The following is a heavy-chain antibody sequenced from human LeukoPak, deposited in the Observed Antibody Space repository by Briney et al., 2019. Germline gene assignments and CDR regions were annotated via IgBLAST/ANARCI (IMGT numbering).Heavy chain of an antibody. CDR2: IYYSGST. CDR1: GGSISSSSYY. Sequence: SETLSLTCTVSGGSISSSSYYRGWIRQPPGKGLEWIGSIYYSGSTYYNPSLKSRVTISVDTSKNQFSLKLSSVTAADTAVYYCARSFITMIVVPHRADAFDIWGQGTMVTVSS. D-gene: IGHD3-22*01. V-gene: IGHV4-39*07. CDR3: ARSFITMIVVPHRADAFDI. J-gene: IGHJ3*02.